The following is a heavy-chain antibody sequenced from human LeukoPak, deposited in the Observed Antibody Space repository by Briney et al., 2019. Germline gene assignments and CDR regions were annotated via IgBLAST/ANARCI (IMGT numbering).Heavy chain of an antibody. CDR1: GFTVSSYA. CDR3: ARDSTWLLDY. V-gene: IGHV3-30-3*01. J-gene: IGHJ4*02. D-gene: IGHD6-19*01. Sequence: PGRSLRLSCAASGFTVSSYAMHWVRQAPGKGLEWVAVISYDGSNKYYADSVKGRFTISRDNTKNALYLQMNSLRADDTAVYFCARDSTWLLDYWGQGTLITVSS. CDR2: ISYDGSNK.